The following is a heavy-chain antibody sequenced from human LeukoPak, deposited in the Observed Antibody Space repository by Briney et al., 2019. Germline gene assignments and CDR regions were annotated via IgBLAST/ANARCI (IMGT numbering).Heavy chain of an antibody. CDR3: ARDSSADYDSSGYYDY. CDR2: IYTSGST. D-gene: IGHD3-22*01. V-gene: IGHV4-61*02. Sequence: PSETLSLTCTVSGGPISSGSYYWSWIRQPAGKGLEWIGRIYTSGSTNYNPSLKSRVTISVDTSKNQFSLKLSSVTAADTAVYYCARDSSADYDSSGYYDYWGQGTLVTVSS. CDR1: GGPISSGSYY. J-gene: IGHJ4*02.